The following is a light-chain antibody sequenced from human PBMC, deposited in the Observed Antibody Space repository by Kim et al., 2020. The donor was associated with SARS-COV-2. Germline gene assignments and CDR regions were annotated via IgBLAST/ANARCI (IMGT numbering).Light chain of an antibody. CDR1: KLGDKF. CDR3: QAWDSSIV. Sequence: VSVSPGQTASITCSGDKLGDKFACWYQQKPGQSPVLVIYQDSKRPSGIPERFSGSNSGNTATLTISGTQAMDEADYYCQAWDSSIVFGGGTQLTVL. V-gene: IGLV3-1*01. J-gene: IGLJ2*01. CDR2: QDS.